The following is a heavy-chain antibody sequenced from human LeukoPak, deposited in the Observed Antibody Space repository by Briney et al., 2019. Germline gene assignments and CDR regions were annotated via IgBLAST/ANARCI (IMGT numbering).Heavy chain of an antibody. V-gene: IGHV4-59*11. CDR3: ARGSQSLGYCSGGSCRAKIFDY. D-gene: IGHD2-15*01. CDR1: GGSISSHY. J-gene: IGHJ4*02. CDR2: IHYTGST. Sequence: SETLSLTCSISGGSISSHYWSWIRQPPGKGLEWIGYIHYTGSTYYNPSLKSRINISVDTSNNQFSLRMTSVTAADTAVYYCARGSQSLGYCSGGSCRAKIFDYWGQGTLVTVSS.